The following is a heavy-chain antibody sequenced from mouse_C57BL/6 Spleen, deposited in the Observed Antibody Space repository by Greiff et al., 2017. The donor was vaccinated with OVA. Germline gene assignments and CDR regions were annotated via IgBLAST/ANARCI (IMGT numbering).Heavy chain of an antibody. CDR3: AIRGYFDY. CDR2: IDPSDSYT. Sequence: QVQLKQPGAELVMPGASVKLSCKASGYTFTSYWMHWVKQRPGQGLEWIGEIDPSDSYTNYNQKFKGKSTLTVDKSSSTAYMQLSSLTSEDSAVYYCAIRGYFDYWGQGTTLTVSS. J-gene: IGHJ2*01. CDR1: GYTFTSYW. V-gene: IGHV1-69*01.